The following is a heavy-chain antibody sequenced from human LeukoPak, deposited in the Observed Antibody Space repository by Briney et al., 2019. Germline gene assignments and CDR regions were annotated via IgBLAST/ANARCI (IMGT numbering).Heavy chain of an antibody. J-gene: IGHJ5*02. V-gene: IGHV1-69*13. CDR1: GGTFSSYA. D-gene: IGHD4-11*01. Sequence: ASVKVSCKASGGTFSSYAISWVRQAPGQGLEWMGGIIPIFGTANYAQKFQGRVTITADESTSTAYMELSSLRSEDTAVYYCARRMTTVTTEGDWFDPGAREPWSPSPQ. CDR2: IIPIFGTA. CDR3: ARRMTTVTTEGDWFDP.